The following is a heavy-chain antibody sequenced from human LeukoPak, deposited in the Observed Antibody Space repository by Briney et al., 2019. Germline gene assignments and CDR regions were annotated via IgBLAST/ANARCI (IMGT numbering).Heavy chain of an antibody. Sequence: SETLSLTCTVSGGSIRSSYYYWGWIRQPPGKGLEWIGSIYDSGSTYYNPSLKSRVTISVDTSKNQFSLKLSSVTASDTAVYYCARHVAQQLLWYYQGMDVWGQGTTVTVSS. CDR1: GGSIRSSYYY. J-gene: IGHJ6*02. V-gene: IGHV4-39*01. CDR3: ARHVAQQLLWYYQGMDV. D-gene: IGHD6-13*01. CDR2: IYDSGST.